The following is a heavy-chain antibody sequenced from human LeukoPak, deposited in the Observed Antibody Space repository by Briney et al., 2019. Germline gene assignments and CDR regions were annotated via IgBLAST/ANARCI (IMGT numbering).Heavy chain of an antibody. Sequence: GGSLRLSCAASGFTFTSYWMHWVRQAPGKGLVWVSRCNSDGSTTSYADSVKGRFTISRDNAKNTPYLQMNSLRAEDTAVYYCGRDVSDTALAVGYWGQGTLVTVSS. V-gene: IGHV3-74*01. J-gene: IGHJ4*02. CDR3: GRDVSDTALAVGY. CDR2: CNSDGSTT. CDR1: GFTFTSYW. D-gene: IGHD5-18*01.